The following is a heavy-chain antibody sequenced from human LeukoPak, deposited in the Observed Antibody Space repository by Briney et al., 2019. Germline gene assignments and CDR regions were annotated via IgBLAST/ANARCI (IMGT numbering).Heavy chain of an antibody. CDR3: ARAPSIFGGDFGY. CDR1: GFTFSSYE. CDR2: ISSSGSTI. Sequence: GGSLRLSCAGSGFTFSSYEMNWVRQAPGKGLEWVSYISSSGSTIYYADSVKGRFTISRDNAKNSPYLQMNSLRADDTAVYYCARAPSIFGGDFGYWGQGTLVTVSS. J-gene: IGHJ4*02. D-gene: IGHD3-10*01. V-gene: IGHV3-48*03.